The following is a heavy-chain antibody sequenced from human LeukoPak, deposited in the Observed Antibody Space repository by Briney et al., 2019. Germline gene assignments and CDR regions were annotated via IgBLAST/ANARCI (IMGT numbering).Heavy chain of an antibody. V-gene: IGHV1-8*01. CDR3: ARGRGLPSLLWFGETMTDPMDV. D-gene: IGHD3-10*01. CDR1: GYTFTSYD. Sequence: ASVKVSCKASGYTFTSYDINWVRQATGQGLEWMGWMNPNSGNTGYAQKFQGRVTMTRNTSISTAYMELSSLRSEDTAVYYCARGRGLPSLLWFGETMTDPMDVWGQGTTVTVSS. J-gene: IGHJ6*02. CDR2: MNPNSGNT.